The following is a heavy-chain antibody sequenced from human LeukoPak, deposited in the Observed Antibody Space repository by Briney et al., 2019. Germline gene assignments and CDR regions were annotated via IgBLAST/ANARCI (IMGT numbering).Heavy chain of an antibody. J-gene: IGHJ3*02. CDR1: GYTFTSYG. D-gene: IGHD3-22*01. CDR3: ARRTHPYYDSSGYYYRAFDI. CDR2: IIPIFGTA. V-gene: IGHV1-69*13. Sequence: SVKVSCKASGYTFTSYGICWVRQAPGQGLEWMGGIIPIFGTANYAQKFQGRVTITADESTSTAYMELSSLRSEDTAVYYCARRTHPYYDSSGYYYRAFDIWGQGTMVTVSS.